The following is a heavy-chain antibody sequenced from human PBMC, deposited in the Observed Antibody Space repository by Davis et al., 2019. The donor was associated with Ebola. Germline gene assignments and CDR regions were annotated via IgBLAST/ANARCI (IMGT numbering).Heavy chain of an antibody. CDR3: ARHPFLDYGDRSGAFDI. CDR2: INPSGGST. Sequence: ASVKVSCKASGYTFTSYYMHWVRQAPGQGLEWMGIINPSGGSTSYAQKFQGRVTMTRDTSTSTVYMELSSLRSEDTAVYYCARHPFLDYGDRSGAFDIWGQGTMVTVSS. V-gene: IGHV1-46*01. CDR1: GYTFTSYY. J-gene: IGHJ3*02. D-gene: IGHD4-17*01.